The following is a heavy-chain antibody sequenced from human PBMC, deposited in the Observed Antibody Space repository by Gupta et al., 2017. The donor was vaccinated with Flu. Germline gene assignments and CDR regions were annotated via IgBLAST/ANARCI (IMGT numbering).Heavy chain of an antibody. CDR1: GYSISTGYY. Sequence: VQLQESGPGLVKPSETLSLTCAVSGYSISTGYYWGWIRQPPGKGLEWIGSIYHSGSTYYNPSLKSRVTISVDTSKNQFSLKLSSVTAADTAVYYCARGYGGDNYWGQGTLVTVSS. D-gene: IGHD2-21*02. CDR2: IYHSGST. J-gene: IGHJ4*02. V-gene: IGHV4-38-2*01. CDR3: ARGYGGDNY.